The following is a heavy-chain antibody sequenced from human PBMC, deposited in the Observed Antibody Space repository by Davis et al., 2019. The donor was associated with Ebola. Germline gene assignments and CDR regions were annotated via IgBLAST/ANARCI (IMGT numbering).Heavy chain of an antibody. CDR1: GFTLTNYA. J-gene: IGHJ4*02. Sequence: ASVKVSCKASGFTLTNYAIHWVRQAPGQRLEWMGWVHGGNGNTKYSQRFQGRVTITTDTSASTAYLDLSSLRSDDTAVFYCARATFGYNSGSYADYWGQGTLVTVSS. V-gene: IGHV1-3*01. CDR2: VHGGNGNT. CDR3: ARATFGYNSGSYADY. D-gene: IGHD6-19*01.